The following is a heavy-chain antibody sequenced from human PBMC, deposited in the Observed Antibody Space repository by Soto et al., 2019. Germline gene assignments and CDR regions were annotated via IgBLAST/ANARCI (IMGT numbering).Heavy chain of an antibody. J-gene: IGHJ6*02. D-gene: IGHD5-12*01. Sequence: SVKVSCKASGDTFSSHALSWVRQAPGQGLEWMGGIIPIFDARTYAQKFQGRVTITADESTSTAYMELSSLRSEDTAVYYCARDTLYSGYDTPYYYYGMDVWGQGTTVTVS. V-gene: IGHV1-69*13. CDR3: ARDTLYSGYDTPYYYYGMDV. CDR1: GDTFSSHA. CDR2: IIPIFDAR.